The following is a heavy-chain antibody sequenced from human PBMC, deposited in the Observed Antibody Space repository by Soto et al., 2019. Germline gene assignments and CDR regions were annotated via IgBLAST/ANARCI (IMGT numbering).Heavy chain of an antibody. CDR3: ARTTMDGSCDY. CDR2: IWYSGST. J-gene: IGHJ4*02. D-gene: IGHD3-10*01. V-gene: IGHV4-59*01. CDR1: GGSIRSYH. Sequence: QVQLQESGPGLVKPSETLSLTCSVSGGSIRSYHWSWIRQPPGKALEWIGYIWYSGSTKYNPSLKSRITISVDTSKNQFSLKLSFVTAADTAVYYCARTTMDGSCDYWGQGTLVTVSS.